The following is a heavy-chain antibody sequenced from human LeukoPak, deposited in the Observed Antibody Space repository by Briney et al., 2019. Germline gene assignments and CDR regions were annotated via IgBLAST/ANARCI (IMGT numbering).Heavy chain of an antibody. CDR1: GFTCSSYG. V-gene: IGHV3-33*01. CDR3: ARAHYGDYFDY. J-gene: IGHJ4*02. Sequence: GRSLRLSCAASGFTCSSYGMHWVRQAPGKGLEWVAVIWYDGSNKYYADSVKGRFTISRDNSKNTLYLQMNSLRAEDTAVYYCARAHYGDYFDYWGQGTLVTVSS. CDR2: IWYDGSNK. D-gene: IGHD4-17*01.